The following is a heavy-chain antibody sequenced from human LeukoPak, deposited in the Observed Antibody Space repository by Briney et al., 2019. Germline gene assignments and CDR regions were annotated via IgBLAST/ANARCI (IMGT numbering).Heavy chain of an antibody. CDR3: ARHDQVSTSSPKFNDAFDI. V-gene: IGHV4-59*08. D-gene: IGHD2-2*01. Sequence: PSETLSLTCTVSGDSMTSCYWSWIRQPPGKGLEWIGNIYYSGTSNYNPSLRSRVTISEDTSKNQFSLELNSVTVADTAVYYCARHDQVSTSSPKFNDAFDIWGQGTMVTVSS. CDR1: GDSMTSCY. J-gene: IGHJ3*02. CDR2: IYYSGTS.